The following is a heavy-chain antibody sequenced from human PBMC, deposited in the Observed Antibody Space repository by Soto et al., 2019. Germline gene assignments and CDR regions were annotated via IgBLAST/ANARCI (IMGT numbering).Heavy chain of an antibody. CDR2: ISTYNGDT. CDR1: GYTFTRSG. CDR3: AREGVAPYYYYGMDV. D-gene: IGHD5-12*01. Sequence: QVQLVQSGAEVKKPGASVKVSCKASGYTFTRSGISWVRQAPGQGLEWMGWISTYNGDTNYAQKFQGRVTMTTDTSTSTAYMELRSMRSDDTAVYYCAREGVAPYYYYGMDVWCQGTTVTVSS. J-gene: IGHJ6*02. V-gene: IGHV1-18*01.